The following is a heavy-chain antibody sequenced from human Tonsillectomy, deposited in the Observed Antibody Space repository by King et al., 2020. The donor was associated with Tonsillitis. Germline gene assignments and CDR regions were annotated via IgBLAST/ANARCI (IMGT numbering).Heavy chain of an antibody. V-gene: IGHV1-69*01. Sequence: QLVQSGAEVKKPGSSVKVSCKASVGTFSSYAISWVRQAPGQGLEWMGGIIPIFGTENYAQKFQGRVTITADEYTSTAYMERSSLRSEDTAVYYGARPRVVLSWGIDAFDIWGQGTMVTVSS. CDR3: ARPRVVLSWGIDAFDI. D-gene: IGHD3-16*01. CDR2: IIPIFGTE. J-gene: IGHJ3*02. CDR1: VGTFSSYA.